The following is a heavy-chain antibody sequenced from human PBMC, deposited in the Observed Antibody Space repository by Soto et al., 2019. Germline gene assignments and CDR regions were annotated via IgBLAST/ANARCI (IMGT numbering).Heavy chain of an antibody. CDR1: GFSFSSYG. CDR3: AKDLRIAVAGTDYFDS. V-gene: IGHV3-30*18. CDR2: ISYYVTNK. Sequence: QVQLVESGGGVVQPGRSLRLSCAASGFSFSSYGMHWVRQAPGKGLEWVAVISYYVTNKYYADSVKGRFTISRDNSKNTLYLQMNSLRAEDTAVYYCAKDLRIAVAGTDYFDSWGQGTLGTVSS. J-gene: IGHJ4*02. D-gene: IGHD6-19*01.